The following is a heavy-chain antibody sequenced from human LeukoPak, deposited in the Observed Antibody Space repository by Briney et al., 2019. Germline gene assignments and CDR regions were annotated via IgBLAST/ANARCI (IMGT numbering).Heavy chain of an antibody. D-gene: IGHD1-1*01. CDR3: ARSRAQLFDY. V-gene: IGHV4-31*03. Sequence: SETLSLTCTVSGGSISSGGYYCSWIRQHPGKGLEWIGYIYYSGSTYYNPSLKSRVTISVDTSKNQFSLKLSSVTAADTAVYYCARSRAQLFDYWGQGTLVTVSS. J-gene: IGHJ4*02. CDR2: IYYSGST. CDR1: GGSISSGGYY.